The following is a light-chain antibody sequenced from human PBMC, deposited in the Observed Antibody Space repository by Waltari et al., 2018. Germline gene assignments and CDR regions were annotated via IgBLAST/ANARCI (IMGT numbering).Light chain of an antibody. CDR2: GGS. Sequence: VIWMTQSPSLLSASPGDRVTITCRMSQGISTYLAWYKQKPGRAPDLLIYGGSILPSGVPSRFSGSGSGTDFTLTISSLQSEDVATYYCQHYYNFPWTFGQGTKVEIK. J-gene: IGKJ1*01. V-gene: IGKV1D-8*03. CDR3: QHYYNFPWT. CDR1: QGISTY.